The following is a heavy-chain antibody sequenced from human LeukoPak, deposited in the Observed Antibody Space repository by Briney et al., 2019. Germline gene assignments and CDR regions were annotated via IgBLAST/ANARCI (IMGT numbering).Heavy chain of an antibody. CDR1: GFIFSSYG. Sequence: GGSLRLSCAASGFIFSSYGMHWVRQAPGKGLEWVAVILSDGSKEFYTDSVKGRFTISRDNSKNTLYLQMNSLRAEDTALYYCAKDFYGSGSSAGYFDYWGQGTLVTVSS. V-gene: IGHV3-30*02. J-gene: IGHJ4*02. D-gene: IGHD3-10*01. CDR3: AKDFYGSGSSAGYFDY. CDR2: ILSDGSKE.